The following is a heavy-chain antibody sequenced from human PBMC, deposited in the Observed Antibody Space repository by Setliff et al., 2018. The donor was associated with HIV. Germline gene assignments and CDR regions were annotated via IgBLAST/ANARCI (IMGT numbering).Heavy chain of an antibody. Sequence: ASVKVSCKASGGTFSSYAISWVRQAPGQGLEWMGGIIPILGIANYAQKFQGRVTITTDESTSTAYMELSSLRSEDTAVYYCARGVNYYDSSGYAPDAFDIWGQGTLVTVSS. CDR1: GGTFSSYA. CDR3: ARGVNYYDSSGYAPDAFDI. CDR2: IIPILGIA. J-gene: IGHJ4*02. V-gene: IGHV1-69*10. D-gene: IGHD3-22*01.